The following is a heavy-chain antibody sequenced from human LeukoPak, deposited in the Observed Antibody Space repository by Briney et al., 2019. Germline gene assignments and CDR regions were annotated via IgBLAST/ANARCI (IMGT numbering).Heavy chain of an antibody. D-gene: IGHD2-2*02. Sequence: SETLSLTCTVSGGSISSSSYYWSWIRQPPGKGLEWIGEINHSGSTNYNPSLKSRVTISVDTSKNQFSLKLSSVTAADTAVYYCARASTRVVPAAIRGRRYYYGMDVWGQGTTVTVSS. CDR1: GGSISSSSYY. CDR3: ARASTRVVPAAIRGRRYYYGMDV. J-gene: IGHJ6*02. CDR2: INHSGST. V-gene: IGHV4-39*07.